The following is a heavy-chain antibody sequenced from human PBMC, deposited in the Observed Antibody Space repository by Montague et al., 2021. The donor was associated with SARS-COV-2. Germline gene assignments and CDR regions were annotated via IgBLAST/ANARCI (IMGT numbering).Heavy chain of an antibody. J-gene: IGHJ4*02. D-gene: IGHD3-10*01. CDR1: GFTLYAYW. CDR3: ARNPHRTYFYGSGIYLLNHSFDY. CDR2: INYDGSET. Sequence: SLRLSCAASGFTLYAYWMTWVRQAPGKGLEWVANINYDGSETYYVGSVKGRFTISRDNAHNALHLQMNNLRAADTAVYFCARNPHRTYFYGSGIYLLNHSFDYWGPGTLVTVSS. V-gene: IGHV3-7*01.